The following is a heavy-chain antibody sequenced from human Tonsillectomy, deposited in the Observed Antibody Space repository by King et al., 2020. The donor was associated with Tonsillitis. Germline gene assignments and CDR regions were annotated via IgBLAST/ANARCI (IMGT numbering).Heavy chain of an antibody. CDR2: FYYSGST. CDR3: AATYYYGSGTYPSDY. V-gene: IGHV4-59*01. Sequence: PLQESGPGLVKPSETLSLTCTVSGGSITTYYWSWLRQPPGKGLEWIGYFYYSGSTNYNPSLKSRVTISIDTSKNQFSLKLSSVTAADTAVYYCAATYYYGSGTYPSDYWGQGTLVTVSS. CDR1: GGSITTYY. D-gene: IGHD3-10*01. J-gene: IGHJ4*02.